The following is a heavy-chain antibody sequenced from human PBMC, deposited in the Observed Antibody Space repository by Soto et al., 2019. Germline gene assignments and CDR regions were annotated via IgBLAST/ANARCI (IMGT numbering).Heavy chain of an antibody. CDR3: AKVRSPYDYGDWSLDY. CDR1: GFTFSSYA. D-gene: IGHD4-17*01. Sequence: GESLKISCAASGFTFSSYAMSWVRQAPGKGLEWVSAISGSGGSTYYADSVKGRFTISRDNSKNTLYLQMNSLRAEDTAVYYCAKVRSPYDYGDWSLDYWGQGTLVTVSS. J-gene: IGHJ4*02. V-gene: IGHV3-23*01. CDR2: ISGSGGST.